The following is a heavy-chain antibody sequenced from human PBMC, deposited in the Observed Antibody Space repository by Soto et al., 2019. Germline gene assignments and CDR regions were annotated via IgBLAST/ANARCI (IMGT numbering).Heavy chain of an antibody. V-gene: IGHV4-39*01. J-gene: IGHJ5*02. Sequence: SETLSLTCSASGGSITSSSHFWGWVRQPPGKGLEWIGTIYFTGNTYYTPSLKSRLTMSIDTSKNEFSLRLNSVTAADTAVYYCAGQTFTIAAASYGRSNWFDPWGPGTLITVSS. D-gene: IGHD6-25*01. CDR1: GGSITSSSHF. CDR3: AGQTFTIAAASYGRSNWFDP. CDR2: IYFTGNT.